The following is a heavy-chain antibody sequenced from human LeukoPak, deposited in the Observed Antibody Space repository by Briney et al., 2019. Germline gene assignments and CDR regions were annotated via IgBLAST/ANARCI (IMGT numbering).Heavy chain of an antibody. Sequence: GGCLRLSCAGSGFTLCGHEMNWVRQAPGKGLECISYISSADGTIYYAASVKGRFTVSRDNAKNSLYLQMNRLRADDTVLDYFVTKLTFSIWGQGTMVTVSS. J-gene: IGHJ3*02. V-gene: IGHV3-48*03. CDR1: GFTLCGHE. CDR2: ISSADGTI. D-gene: IGHD3-16*01. CDR3: VTKLTFSI.